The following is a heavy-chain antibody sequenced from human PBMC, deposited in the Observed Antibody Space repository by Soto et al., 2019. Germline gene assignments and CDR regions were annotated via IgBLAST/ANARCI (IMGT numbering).Heavy chain of an antibody. CDR3: AKDRVDHNSVWDPFDI. J-gene: IGHJ3*02. CDR1: GFTFSDFA. CDR2: LGGSNSET. V-gene: IGHV3-23*01. D-gene: IGHD2-15*01. Sequence: EEQLLESGGGLVQPGGSLRLSCAASGFTFSDFAMSWVRQAPGKGLEWVSGLGGSNSETQYAVSVEGRFTVSRDNSKRTLFLQMNSLRVEDTAVYYCAKDRVDHNSVWDPFDIWGQGTVVTVSS.